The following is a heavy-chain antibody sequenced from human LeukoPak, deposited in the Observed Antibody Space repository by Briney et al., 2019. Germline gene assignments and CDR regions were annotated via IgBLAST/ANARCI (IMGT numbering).Heavy chain of an antibody. CDR2: ISWNSGSI. Sequence: PGGSLRLSCAASGFTFDDYAMHWVRQAPGKGLEWVSGISWNSGSIGYADSVKGRFTISRDNAKNSLYLQMNSLRAEDTALYYCAKDMGTRITMVRGVSGSWGQGTLVTVSS. D-gene: IGHD3-10*01. V-gene: IGHV3-9*01. CDR3: AKDMGTRITMVRGVSGS. CDR1: GFTFDDYA. J-gene: IGHJ5*02.